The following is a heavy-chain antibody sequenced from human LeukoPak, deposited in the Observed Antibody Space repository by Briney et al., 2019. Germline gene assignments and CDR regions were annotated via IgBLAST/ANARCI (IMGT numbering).Heavy chain of an antibody. D-gene: IGHD3-10*01. J-gene: IGHJ4*02. V-gene: IGHV1-69*02. CDR2: IITILGIA. Sequence: ASVKVSCKSSGGTFSSYTISWVRQAPGQGLEWMGRIITILGIANYAQKFQGRVTITADKSTSTAYMELSSLRSEDTAVYYCARYYYGSGKDYWGQGTLVTVSS. CDR1: GGTFSSYT. CDR3: ARYYYGSGKDY.